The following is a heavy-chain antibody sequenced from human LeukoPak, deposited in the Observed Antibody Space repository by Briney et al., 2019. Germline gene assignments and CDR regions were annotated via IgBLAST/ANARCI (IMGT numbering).Heavy chain of an antibody. J-gene: IGHJ4*02. CDR3: ARDPRGYSYGYVDY. CDR1: GGSISSSSYY. Sequence: SETPSLTCTVSGGSISSSSYYWGWIRQPPGKGLEWIGSIYYSGSTYYNPSLKSRVTISVDTSKNQFSLKLSSVTAADTAVYYCARDPRGYSYGYVDYWGQGTLVTVSS. V-gene: IGHV4-39*02. D-gene: IGHD5-18*01. CDR2: IYYSGST.